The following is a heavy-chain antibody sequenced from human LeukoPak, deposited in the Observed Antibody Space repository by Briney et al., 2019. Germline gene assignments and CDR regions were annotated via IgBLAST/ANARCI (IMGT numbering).Heavy chain of an antibody. CDR3: ARDLTWLVRGFDY. V-gene: IGHV3-21*01. D-gene: IGHD6-19*01. J-gene: IGHJ4*02. CDR2: ISSSNSYI. CDR1: GFTFSSYS. Sequence: PGGSLRLSCAASGFTFSSYSMNWVRQAPGKGLEWVSSISSSNSYIYYADSVKGRFTISRDNAKNSLYLQMNSLRAEDTAVHYCARDLTWLVRGFDYWGQGTLVTVSS.